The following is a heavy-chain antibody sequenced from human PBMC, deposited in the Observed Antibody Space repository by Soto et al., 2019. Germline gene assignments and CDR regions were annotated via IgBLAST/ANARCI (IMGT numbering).Heavy chain of an antibody. Sequence: SSETLSLTCAVSGGSISSGGYSWSWIRQPPGKGLEWIGYMYHSGSTYYNPSLKSRVTISIDRSKNQFSLKLSSVTAADTAVYYCARGKPSPPAYYYGSGSYRGYFDYWGQGTLVTVSS. D-gene: IGHD3-10*01. CDR2: MYHSGST. V-gene: IGHV4-30-2*01. J-gene: IGHJ4*02. CDR3: ARGKPSPPAYYYGSGSYRGYFDY. CDR1: GGSISSGGYS.